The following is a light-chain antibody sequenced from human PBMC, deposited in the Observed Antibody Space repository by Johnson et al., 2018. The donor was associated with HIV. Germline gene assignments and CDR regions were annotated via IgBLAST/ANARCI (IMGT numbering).Light chain of an antibody. CDR1: SSNIGDNY. Sequence: QSVLTQPPSVSAAPGQKVTISCSGSSSNIGDNYVSWYQQLPGTAPKLLIYENNKRPSVIPDRFSGSKSGTSATLGIAGLQTGDEADYYCGTWDNSLTTGAVFGTGTKVSVL. J-gene: IGLJ1*01. CDR2: ENN. V-gene: IGLV1-51*02. CDR3: GTWDNSLTTGAV.